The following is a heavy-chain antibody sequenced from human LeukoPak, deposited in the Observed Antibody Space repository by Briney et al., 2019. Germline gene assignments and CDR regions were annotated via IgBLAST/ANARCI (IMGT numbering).Heavy chain of an antibody. CDR2: IIGSGGDT. CDR3: ATEDIVVVPAAIHDYYYYMDV. J-gene: IGHJ6*03. D-gene: IGHD2-2*01. CDR1: GFTFSNYA. V-gene: IGHV3-23*01. Sequence: PGGSLGLSCAASGFTFSNYAMNWVRQAPGKGLEWVSGIIGSGGDTYSADSVKGRFTISRDNSKNTLYLQMNSLRAEDTAVYYCATEDIVVVPAAIHDYYYYMDVWGKGTTVTVSS.